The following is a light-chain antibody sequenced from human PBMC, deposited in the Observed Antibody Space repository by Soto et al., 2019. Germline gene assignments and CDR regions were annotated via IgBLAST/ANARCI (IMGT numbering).Light chain of an antibody. CDR3: HQHDNRPPDT. V-gene: IGKV1-33*01. Sequence: DIQMTQSPSTLSPSAGDRVTLTCQASQDISTFLTWYQQKPGQAPQLLIYDASTWETGVPARFSGSGSGTDFTFTISSLQTEDIAKYYCHQHDNRPPDTFGQGTRLEIK. J-gene: IGKJ5*01. CDR2: DAS. CDR1: QDISTF.